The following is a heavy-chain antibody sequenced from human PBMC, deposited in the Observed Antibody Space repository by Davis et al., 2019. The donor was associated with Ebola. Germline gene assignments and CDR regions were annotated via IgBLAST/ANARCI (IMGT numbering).Heavy chain of an antibody. CDR2: VYSDGST. D-gene: IGHD3-10*01. Sequence: PSETLSLTCTVSGGSISGYYWSWIRQSAGKGLEWIGRVYSDGSTNYNPSLKNRVTMSVDTSENQFSLKLTSVTAADTAVYYCARQTGSSGKVYWGQGTLVTVSS. V-gene: IGHV4-4*07. CDR3: ARQTGSSGKVY. CDR1: GGSISGYY. J-gene: IGHJ4*02.